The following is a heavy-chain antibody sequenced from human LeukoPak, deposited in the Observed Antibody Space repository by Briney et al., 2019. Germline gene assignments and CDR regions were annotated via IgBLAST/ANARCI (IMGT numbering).Heavy chain of an antibody. CDR1: GYNFDRYG. J-gene: IGHJ4*02. V-gene: IGHV1-18*04. D-gene: IGHD2-2*01. CDR3: ARDLEHCRNIICSNSAY. CDR2: VSTYNGNT. Sequence: GASVKVSCKGSGYNFDRYGVNWVRQAPGQGLEWVGWVSTYNGNTFYAQKFEGRVTMTTDTSTNTVYMDLRSLRSDDTAVYYCARDLEHCRNIICSNSAYWGQGTLVTVSS.